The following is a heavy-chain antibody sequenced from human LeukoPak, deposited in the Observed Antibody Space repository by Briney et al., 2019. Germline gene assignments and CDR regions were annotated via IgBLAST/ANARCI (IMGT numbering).Heavy chain of an antibody. J-gene: IGHJ5*02. V-gene: IGHV3-30*04. D-gene: IGHD3-10*01. CDR1: GFTFSSYA. Sequence: GGSLRLSCAASGFTFSSYAMHWVRQAPGKGLEWVAVISYDGSNKYYADSVKGRFTISRDNSKNTLYLQMNSLRAEDTAVYYCAKAIGSWGQGTLVTVSS. CDR3: AKAIGS. CDR2: ISYDGSNK.